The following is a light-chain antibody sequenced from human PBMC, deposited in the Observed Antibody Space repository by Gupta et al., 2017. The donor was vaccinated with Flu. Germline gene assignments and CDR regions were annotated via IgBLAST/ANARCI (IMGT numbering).Light chain of an antibody. CDR2: GVY. V-gene: IGLV2-11*01. Sequence: HSALTQPRSVSGSPGQSVTISCTGTSSDIGGYDYVSWYQHHPGKAPKLLIFGVYKRPSGVPDRFSACKAGSTASLTISGLQGDDEADYYCCAYGGTYNPYVFGSGTKVTVL. CDR3: CAYGGTYNPYV. CDR1: SSDIGGYDY. J-gene: IGLJ1*01.